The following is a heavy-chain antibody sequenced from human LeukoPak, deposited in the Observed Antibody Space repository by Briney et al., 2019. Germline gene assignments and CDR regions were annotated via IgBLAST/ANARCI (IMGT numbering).Heavy chain of an antibody. D-gene: IGHD3-22*01. CDR2: IYYSGST. J-gene: IGHJ5*02. CDR3: ASDYDSSGYHYH. V-gene: IGHV4-59*01. CDR1: GGSISSYY. Sequence: SETLSLTCTVSGGSISSYYWSWIRQPPGKGLEWIGYIYYSGSTNYNPSLKSRVTISVDTSKNQFSLKLGPVTAADTAVYYCASDYDSSGYHYHWGQGTLVTVSS.